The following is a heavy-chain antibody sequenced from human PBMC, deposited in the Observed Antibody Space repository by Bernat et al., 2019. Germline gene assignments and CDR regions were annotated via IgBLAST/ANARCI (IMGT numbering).Heavy chain of an antibody. V-gene: IGHV4-59*01. J-gene: IGHJ5*02. CDR3: ARGPGSGWYRGWFDP. D-gene: IGHD6-19*01. CDR1: GGSISSYY. Sequence: QVQLQESGPGLVKPSETLSLTCTVSGGSISSYYWSWIRQPPGKGLEWIGYIYYSGSTNYNPSLKSRVTISVDTSKNQFSLKLSSVTAADTAVYYCARGPGSGWYRGWFDPWGQGTLVTVSS. CDR2: IYYSGST.